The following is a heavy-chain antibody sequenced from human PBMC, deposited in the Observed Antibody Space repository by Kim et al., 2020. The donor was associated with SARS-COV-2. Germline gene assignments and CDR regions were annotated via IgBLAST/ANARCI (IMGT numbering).Heavy chain of an antibody. CDR2: ISWNSGSI. Sequence: GGSLRLSCAASGFTFDDYAMHWVRQAPGKGLEWVSGISWNSGSIGYADSVKGRFTISRDNAKNSLYLQMNSLRAEDTALYYCAKGPPYRGFYYYYGMDVWGQGTTVTVSS. D-gene: IGHD5-12*01. CDR1: GFTFDDYA. J-gene: IGHJ6*02. V-gene: IGHV3-9*01. CDR3: AKGPPYRGFYYYYGMDV.